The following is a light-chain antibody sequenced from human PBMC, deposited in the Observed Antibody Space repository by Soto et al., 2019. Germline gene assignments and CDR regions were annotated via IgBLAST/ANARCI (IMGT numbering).Light chain of an antibody. CDR1: QSVSNNY. Sequence: EIVLTQSPGTLSLSPGERATLSCRASQSVSNNYLAWYQQKPGQAPRLLIYGASNRATGIPDRFSGSGSGTDFTLTISSLQSEDFAVYYCQQYNNWPQTFGQRTKVDI. J-gene: IGKJ1*01. CDR3: QQYNNWPQT. CDR2: GAS. V-gene: IGKV3-20*01.